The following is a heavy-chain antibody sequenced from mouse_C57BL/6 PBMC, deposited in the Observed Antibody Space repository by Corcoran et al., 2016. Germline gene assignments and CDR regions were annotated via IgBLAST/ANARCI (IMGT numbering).Heavy chain of an antibody. Sequence: EVQLQQSGPELVKPGASVKISCKASGYTFTDYYMNWVKQSHGKSLEWIGDINPNNGGTSYNQKFKGKATLTVDKSSSTAYMELRSLTSEDSAVYYCAREGDYYGSSHGYYFDYWGQGTTLTVSS. CDR1: GYTFTDYY. J-gene: IGHJ2*01. CDR2: INPNNGGT. CDR3: AREGDYYGSSHGYYFDY. V-gene: IGHV1-26*01. D-gene: IGHD1-1*01.